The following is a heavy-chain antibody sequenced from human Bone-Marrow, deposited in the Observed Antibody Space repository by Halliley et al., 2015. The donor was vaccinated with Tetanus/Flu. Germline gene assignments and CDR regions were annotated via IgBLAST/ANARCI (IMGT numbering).Heavy chain of an antibody. V-gene: IGHV3-23*01. Sequence: STMSDSGGSTYYAEPVKGRFPISRDTSRNTLSLQMNSLRIEDTAVYYCVKGYSSGGYYYYGMDVWGQGATVPVSS. CDR3: VKGYSSGGYYYYGMDV. J-gene: IGHJ6*02. CDR2: MSDSGGST. D-gene: IGHD6-25*01.